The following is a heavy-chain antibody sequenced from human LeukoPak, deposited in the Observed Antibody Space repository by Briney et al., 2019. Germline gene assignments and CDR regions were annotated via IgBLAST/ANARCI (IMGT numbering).Heavy chain of an antibody. Sequence: PGGSLRLSCAASGFTFSTYAMSWVRQAPGQGLEWVSSISGDGGSTYCAESVKGRFTISRDNSKNTLYLQMNSLRAEDTAVYYCAKRPDCSTTNCFRFEYWGQGTLVTVSS. CDR3: AKRPDCSTTNCFRFEY. CDR2: ISGDGGST. CDR1: GFTFSTYA. D-gene: IGHD2-2*01. V-gene: IGHV3-23*01. J-gene: IGHJ4*02.